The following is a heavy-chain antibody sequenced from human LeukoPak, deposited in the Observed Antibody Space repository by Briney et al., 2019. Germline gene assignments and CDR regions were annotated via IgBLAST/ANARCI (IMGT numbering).Heavy chain of an antibody. CDR1: GYTFTSYD. D-gene: IGHD3-10*01. J-gene: IGHJ5*02. Sequence: ASVMVSCKASGYTFTSYDINWVRQATGQGLEWMGWMNPNSGNTGYAQKFQGRVTMTRNTSISTAYMELSSLRSEDTAVYYCARGFTMVRGVISRSWGQGTLVTVSS. CDR2: MNPNSGNT. CDR3: ARGFTMVRGVISRS. V-gene: IGHV1-8*01.